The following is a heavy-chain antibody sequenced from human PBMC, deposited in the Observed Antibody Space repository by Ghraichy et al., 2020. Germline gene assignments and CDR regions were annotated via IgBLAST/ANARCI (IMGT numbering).Heavy chain of an antibody. D-gene: IGHD4-11*01. V-gene: IGHV4-30-4*01. CDR3: ARAVTDDYSNFFFSYYYGMDV. Sequence: SQTLSLTCTVSGGSISSGDYYWSWIRQPPGKGLEWIGYIYYSGSTYYHPSLKSRVTISVDTSKNQFSLKLSSVTAADTAVYYCARAVTDDYSNFFFSYYYGMDVWGQGTTVTVSS. CDR1: GGSISSGDYY. CDR2: IYYSGST. J-gene: IGHJ6*02.